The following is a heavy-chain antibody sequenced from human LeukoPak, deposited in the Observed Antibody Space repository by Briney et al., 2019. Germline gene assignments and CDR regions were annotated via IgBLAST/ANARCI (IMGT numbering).Heavy chain of an antibody. V-gene: IGHV1-18*01. D-gene: IGHD3-10*01. Sequence: ASVKVSCKASGYTFTSYGISWVRQAPGQGLEWMGWISAYNGNTNHAQKLQGRVTMTTDTSTSTAYMELRSLRSDDTAVYYCARGYIPMVRGVIALDYWGQGTLVTVSS. CDR2: ISAYNGNT. J-gene: IGHJ4*02. CDR3: ARGYIPMVRGVIALDY. CDR1: GYTFTSYG.